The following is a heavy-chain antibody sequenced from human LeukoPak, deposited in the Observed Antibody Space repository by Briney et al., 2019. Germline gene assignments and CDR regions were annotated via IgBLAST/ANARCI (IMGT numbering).Heavy chain of an antibody. J-gene: IGHJ4*02. Sequence: GRSLRLSCAASGFTFSSYGMHWVRQAPGKGLEWVVVISYDGSNKYYADSVKGRFTISRDNSKNTLYLQMNSLRAEDTAVYYCAKVGVGATPIDYWGQGTLVTVSS. D-gene: IGHD1-26*01. CDR3: AKVGVGATPIDY. V-gene: IGHV3-30*18. CDR1: GFTFSSYG. CDR2: ISYDGSNK.